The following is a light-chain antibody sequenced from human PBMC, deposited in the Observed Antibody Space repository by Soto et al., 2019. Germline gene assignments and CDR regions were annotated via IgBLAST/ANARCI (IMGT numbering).Light chain of an antibody. CDR1: KLGDKY. V-gene: IGLV3-1*01. J-gene: IGLJ1*01. CDR3: QAWDSSTPYV. CDR2: QDS. Sequence: SYYLTQPPSVSVSPGQTASITCSGDKLGDKYACWYQQKPGQSPVLVIYQDSKRPSGIPERFSGSNSGNTATLTISGTQAMDEADYYCQAWDSSTPYVFGTGTKVTVL.